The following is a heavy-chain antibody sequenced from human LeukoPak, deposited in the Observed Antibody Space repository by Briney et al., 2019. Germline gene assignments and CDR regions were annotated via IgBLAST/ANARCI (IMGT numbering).Heavy chain of an antibody. CDR3: ARLTRVYYFFDY. J-gene: IGHJ4*02. V-gene: IGHV3-66*01. CDR2: IYSRGTS. CDR1: GFTVSSSY. Sequence: GGSLRLSCAVSGFTVSSSYMGWIRRAPGKGLEWVSIIYSRGTSYYADSVKGRFTISRDDSKNTVHLQMNGLRAEDTAVYYCARLTRVYYFFDYWGQGTLVTVSS. D-gene: IGHD2-8*01.